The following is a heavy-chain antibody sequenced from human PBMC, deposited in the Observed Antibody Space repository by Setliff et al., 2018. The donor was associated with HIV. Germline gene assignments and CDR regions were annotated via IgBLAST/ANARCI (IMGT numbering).Heavy chain of an antibody. J-gene: IGHJ5*01. CDR2: INHSGST. Sequence: SETLSLTCAVYGGSFNEYYWNWIRQIPGKGLEWIGEINHSGSTNYNESLKRRLRISVDTSKNQFSLSLNSVTAADTAVYYCARAYRDNVWGSWRQISSWFDSWGQGNLGTAPQ. D-gene: IGHD3-16*01. V-gene: IGHV4-34*01. CDR1: GGSFNEYY. CDR3: ARAYRDNVWGSWRQISSWFDS.